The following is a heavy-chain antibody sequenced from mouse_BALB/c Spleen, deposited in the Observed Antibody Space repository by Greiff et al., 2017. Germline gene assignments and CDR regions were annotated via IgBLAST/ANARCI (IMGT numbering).Heavy chain of an antibody. Sequence: EVKLVESGGGLVKPGGSLKLSCAASGFTFSSYAMSWVRQTPEKRLEWVATISSGGSYTYYPDSVKGRFTISRDNAKNTLYLQMSSLRSEDTAMYYCARQGSYRYFDYWGQGTTLTVSS. J-gene: IGHJ2*01. CDR3: ARQGSYRYFDY. V-gene: IGHV5-9-3*01. CDR2: ISSGGSYT. D-gene: IGHD1-1*02. CDR1: GFTFSSYA.